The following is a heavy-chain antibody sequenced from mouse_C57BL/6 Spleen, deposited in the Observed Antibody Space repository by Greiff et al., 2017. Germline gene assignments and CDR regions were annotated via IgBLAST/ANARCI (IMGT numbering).Heavy chain of an antibody. CDR3: ARSRGYDYDEDESWFAY. V-gene: IGHV1-63*01. D-gene: IGHD2-4*01. J-gene: IGHJ3*01. CDR2: IYPGGGYT. CDR1: GYTFTNYW. Sequence: QVQLKESGAELVRPGTSVKMSCKASGYTFTNYWIGWAKQRPGHGLEWIGDIYPGGGYTNYNEKFKGKATLTADKSSSTAYMQFSSLTSEDSAIYYCARSRGYDYDEDESWFAYWGQGTLVTVSA.